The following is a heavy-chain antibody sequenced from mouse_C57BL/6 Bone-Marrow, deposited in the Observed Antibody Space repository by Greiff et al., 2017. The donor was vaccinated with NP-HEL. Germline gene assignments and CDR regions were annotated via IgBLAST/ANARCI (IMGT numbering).Heavy chain of an antibody. CDR3: ARSGWFFDY. CDR2: INPYNGGT. V-gene: IGHV1-19*01. D-gene: IGHD2-3*01. J-gene: IGHJ2*01. CDR1: GYTFTDYY. Sequence: EVQLQQSGPVLVKPGASVKMSCKASGYTFTDYYMNWVKQSHGKSLEWIGVINPYNGGTSYNQKFKGKATLTVDKSSSTAYMELNSLTSEDSAVYYCARSGWFFDYWGQGTTLTVSS.